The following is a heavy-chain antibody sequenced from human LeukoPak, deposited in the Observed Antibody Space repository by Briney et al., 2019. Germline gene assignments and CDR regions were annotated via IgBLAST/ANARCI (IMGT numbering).Heavy chain of an antibody. CDR2: IYYSGST. D-gene: IGHD6-19*01. J-gene: IGHJ4*02. V-gene: IGHV4-39*01. CDR3: ARNSSSGWFDF. Sequence: PSETLSLTCAVSGDSISSHNYYWGWVRQPPGKGLEWIASIYYSGSTFYNPSLKSRFTISVDTSKNQFSLRLTSVNVADTAVYYCARNSSSGWFDFRGRGTLVTVSS. CDR1: GDSISSHNYY.